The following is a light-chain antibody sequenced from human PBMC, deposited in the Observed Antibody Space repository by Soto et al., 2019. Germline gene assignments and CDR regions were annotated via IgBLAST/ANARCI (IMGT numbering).Light chain of an antibody. V-gene: IGKV3-11*01. J-gene: IGKJ1*01. CDR2: HAS. CDR3: HQRQSWPRT. CDR1: QSICNSY. Sequence: ENVLTQAPIILFLSGGEKATLSCRASQSICNSYLAWYQHKPGQAPRLLIYHASNRATGIPARFSGSGSGTDFTLTISSLEPEDFAVYYCHQRQSWPRTFGQGTKVDIK.